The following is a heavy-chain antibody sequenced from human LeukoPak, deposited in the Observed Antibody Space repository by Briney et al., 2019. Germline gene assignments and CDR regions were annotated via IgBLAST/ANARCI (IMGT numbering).Heavy chain of an antibody. J-gene: IGHJ4*02. Sequence: SETLSLTCTVSGGSISSYYWSWIRQPAGKGLEWIGRIYTSGSANYNPSLKSRVTMSVGTSKNQFSLKLSSVTAADTAVYYCARDLPYGSGSYPDYRGQGTLVTVSS. D-gene: IGHD3-10*01. CDR2: IYTSGSA. CDR3: ARDLPYGSGSYPDY. CDR1: GGSISSYY. V-gene: IGHV4-4*07.